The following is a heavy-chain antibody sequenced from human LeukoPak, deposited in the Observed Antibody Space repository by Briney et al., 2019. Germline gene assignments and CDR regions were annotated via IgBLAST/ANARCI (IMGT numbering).Heavy chain of an antibody. Sequence: QTGGSLRLSCAASGFTFSNYWMNWVRQAPGKGLEWVANIKEDGSEKYYVDSVKGRFTISRDNAKSSLYLQMNSLRVEDTAVYYCARVEYYYDRSGSPLRYFHHWGQGTLVTVSS. CDR3: ARVEYYYDRSGSPLRYFHH. D-gene: IGHD3-22*01. V-gene: IGHV3-7*01. CDR1: GFTFSNYW. CDR2: IKEDGSEK. J-gene: IGHJ1*01.